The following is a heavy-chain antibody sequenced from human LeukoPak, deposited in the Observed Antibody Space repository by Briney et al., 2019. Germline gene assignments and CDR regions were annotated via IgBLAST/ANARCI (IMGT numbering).Heavy chain of an antibody. J-gene: IGHJ4*02. CDR1: GGTFSSYA. CDR3: CITTVRGVIITILDY. CDR2: IIPIFGTA. V-gene: IGHV1-69*13. Sequence: ASVKVSCKASGGTFSSYAISWVRQAPGQGLEWMGGIIPIFGTANYAQKFQGRVTITADESTSTAYMELSSLRSEDTAVYYCCITTVRGVIITILDYWGQGTLVTVSS. D-gene: IGHD3-10*01.